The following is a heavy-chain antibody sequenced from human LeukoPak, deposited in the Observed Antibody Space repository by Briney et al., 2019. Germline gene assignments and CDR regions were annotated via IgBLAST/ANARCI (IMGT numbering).Heavy chain of an antibody. V-gene: IGHV3-11*04. CDR2: ISSSGSTI. CDR3: ARTLEYSSSSDAFDI. J-gene: IGHJ3*02. CDR1: GFTFSDYY. D-gene: IGHD6-6*01. Sequence: PGGSLRLSCAASGFTFSDYYMSWIRQAPGKGLEWVSYISSSGSTIYYADSVKGRFTISRDNAKNSLYLQMKSLRPDDTAVYYCARTLEYSSSSDAFDIWGQGTMVTVSS.